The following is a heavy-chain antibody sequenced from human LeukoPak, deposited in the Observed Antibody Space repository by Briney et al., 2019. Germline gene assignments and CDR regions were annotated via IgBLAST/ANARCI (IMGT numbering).Heavy chain of an antibody. V-gene: IGHV3-23*01. Sequence: GGSLRLSCAASGFTFSSYAMSWVRQAPGKGLEWVSAISGSGGSTYYADSVKGRFTISRDNSKNTLYLQMNSLRAEDTALYYCAKGGGHSSSWYLPPYFDYWGQGTLVTVSS. D-gene: IGHD6-13*01. CDR3: AKGGGHSSSWYLPPYFDY. CDR1: GFTFSSYA. CDR2: ISGSGGST. J-gene: IGHJ4*02.